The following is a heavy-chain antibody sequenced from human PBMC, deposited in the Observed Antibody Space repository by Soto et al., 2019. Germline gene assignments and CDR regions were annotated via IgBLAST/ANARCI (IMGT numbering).Heavy chain of an antibody. J-gene: IGHJ6*02. CDR1: GGTFSSYA. V-gene: IGHV1-69*06. CDR2: IIPIFGTA. Sequence: QVQLVQSGAEVKKPGSSVKVSCKASGGTFSSYAISWVRQAPGQGLEWMGGIIPIFGTANYAQKFQGRVTITADKSTSTAYMELSSLRSEDTAVYYCACRRSSTTIYYYYYGMDVWGQGTTVTVSS. D-gene: IGHD2-2*01. CDR3: ACRRSSTTIYYYYYGMDV.